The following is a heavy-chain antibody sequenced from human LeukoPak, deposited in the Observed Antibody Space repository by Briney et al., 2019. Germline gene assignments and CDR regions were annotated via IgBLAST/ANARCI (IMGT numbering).Heavy chain of an antibody. D-gene: IGHD4-23*01. V-gene: IGHV1-18*01. Sequence: ASVKVSCKASGYTFTSYGISWVRQAPGQGLEWMGLISAYNGNTNYAQKLQGRVTMTTDTSTSTAYMELRSLRSDDTAVYYCARDDYGGNSGSFDIWGQGTRVTVSS. J-gene: IGHJ3*02. CDR1: GYTFTSYG. CDR2: ISAYNGNT. CDR3: ARDDYGGNSGSFDI.